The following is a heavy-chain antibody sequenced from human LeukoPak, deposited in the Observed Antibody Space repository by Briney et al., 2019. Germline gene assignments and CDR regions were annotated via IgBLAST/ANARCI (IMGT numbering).Heavy chain of an antibody. CDR2: IRYDGSNK. D-gene: IGHD1-26*01. CDR3: AKDLTLSYPSLDY. J-gene: IGHJ4*02. V-gene: IGHV3-30*02. CDR1: GLTFSSYG. Sequence: PGGSLRLSCAASGLTFSSYGMHWVRQAPGKGLEWVAFIRYDGSNKYYADSVKGRFTISRDNSKNTLYLQMNSLRAEDTAVYSRAKDLTLSYPSLDYWGQGTLVTVSS.